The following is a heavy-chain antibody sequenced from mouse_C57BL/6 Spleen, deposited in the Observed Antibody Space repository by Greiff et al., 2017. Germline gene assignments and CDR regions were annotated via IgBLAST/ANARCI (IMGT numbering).Heavy chain of an antibody. CDR1: GFNIKDYY. D-gene: IGHD1-1*01. V-gene: IGHV14-2*01. CDR2: IDPEDGET. CDR3: ARGWITTVVATGYFDV. J-gene: IGHJ1*03. Sequence: VQLKESGAELVKPGASVKLSCTASGFNIKDYYMHWVKQRTEQGLEWIGRIDPEDGETKYAPKFQGKATITADTSSNTAYLQLSSLTSEDTAVYYWARGWITTVVATGYFDVWGTGTTVTVSS.